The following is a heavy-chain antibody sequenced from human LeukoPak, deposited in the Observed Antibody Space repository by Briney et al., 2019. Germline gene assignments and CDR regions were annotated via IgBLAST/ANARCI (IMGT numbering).Heavy chain of an antibody. CDR3: ARDQLEQWLRNDAFDI. V-gene: IGHV1-2*02. Sequence: ASVKVSCKASGYTFTGYYMHWVRQAPGQGLEWMGWINPNSGGTNYALKFQGRVTMTRDTSISTAYMELSRLRSDDTAVYYCARDQLEQWLRNDAFDIWGQGTMVTVSS. CDR1: GYTFTGYY. J-gene: IGHJ3*02. CDR2: INPNSGGT. D-gene: IGHD6-19*01.